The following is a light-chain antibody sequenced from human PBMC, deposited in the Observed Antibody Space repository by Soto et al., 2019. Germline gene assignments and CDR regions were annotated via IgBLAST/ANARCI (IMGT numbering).Light chain of an antibody. CDR2: WAS. Sequence: DIAMTQSPDSLAVSLGERATINCKSSQSVLYSSNNKNYLTWYQQKPGQPPRLLIYWASTRESGVPDRFSGSGSGTDFTLTISSLQAEDVAVYYCQQFHSNPFTFGPGTKVDIK. CDR3: QQFHSNPFT. V-gene: IGKV4-1*01. CDR1: QSVLYSSNNKNY. J-gene: IGKJ3*01.